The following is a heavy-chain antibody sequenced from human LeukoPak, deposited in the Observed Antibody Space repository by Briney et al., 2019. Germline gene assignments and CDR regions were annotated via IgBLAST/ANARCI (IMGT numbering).Heavy chain of an antibody. V-gene: IGHV3-23*01. Sequence: GSLRLSCAASGFTFSSYAMSWVRQAPGKGLEWVSGISGSGDNTYCADSVKGRFTISRDNSKNTLYLQMNGLRPEDTAVYYCAKGGTIYDSTTYADFWGQGTLVTVSS. D-gene: IGHD2/OR15-2a*01. CDR1: GFTFSSYA. CDR3: AKGGTIYDSTTYADF. CDR2: ISGSGDNT. J-gene: IGHJ4*02.